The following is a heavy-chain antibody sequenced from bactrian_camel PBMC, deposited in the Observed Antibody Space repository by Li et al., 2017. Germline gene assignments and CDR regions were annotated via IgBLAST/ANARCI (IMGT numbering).Heavy chain of an antibody. CDR3: AAGWGYCDLQADFQA. V-gene: IGHV3S53*01. J-gene: IGHJ6*01. CDR1: GGIFSDH. D-gene: IGHD3*01. Sequence: HVQLVESGGGSVQAGGSLRLSCKASGGIFSDHMGWFRQAPGKEREGVAVIDDNGVTTYADSVKGRFTISRDNAKNTLTLYLQMDNLKPDDTAMYYCAAGWGYCDLQADFQAWGQGTQVTVS. CDR2: IDDNGVT.